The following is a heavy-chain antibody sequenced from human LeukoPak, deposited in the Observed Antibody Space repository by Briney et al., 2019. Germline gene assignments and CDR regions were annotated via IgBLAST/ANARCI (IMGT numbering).Heavy chain of an antibody. CDR1: GGSISSYY. D-gene: IGHD2-15*01. Sequence: PSETLSLTCTVSGGSISSYYWSWIRQPPGKGLEWIGYIYYSGSTNYNPSLKSRVTISVDTSKNQFSLKLSSVTAADTAVYYCARLKVVAAPLDYWGQGTLVTVSS. CDR2: IYYSGST. J-gene: IGHJ4*02. V-gene: IGHV4-59*01. CDR3: ARLKVVAAPLDY.